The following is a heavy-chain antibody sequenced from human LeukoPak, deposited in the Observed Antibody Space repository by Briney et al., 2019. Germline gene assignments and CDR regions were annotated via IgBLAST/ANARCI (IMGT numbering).Heavy chain of an antibody. CDR2: ISSDSSYI. Sequence: PEGSLRLSCAASGFNFNTYTMNWVRQAPGKGLEWVSSISSDSSYIYYADAVHGRFTVSRDNAKYSLYLQMNSLRAEDTAVYYCVRGSYGAYDYWGQGSLVTVSS. CDR1: GFNFNTYT. D-gene: IGHD4-17*01. J-gene: IGHJ4*02. V-gene: IGHV3-21*01. CDR3: VRGSYGAYDY.